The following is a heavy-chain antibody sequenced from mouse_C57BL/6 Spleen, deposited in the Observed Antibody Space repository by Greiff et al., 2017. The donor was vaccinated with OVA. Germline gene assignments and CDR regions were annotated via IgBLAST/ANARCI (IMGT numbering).Heavy chain of an antibody. Sequence: VQLKESGAELVKPGASVKISCKASGYAFSSYWMNWVKQRPGKGLEWIGQIYPGDGDTNYNGKFKGKATLTADKSSSTAYMQLSSLTSEDSAVYFCARRGDYYAMDYWGQGTSVTVSS. V-gene: IGHV1-80*01. J-gene: IGHJ4*01. CDR3: ARRGDYYAMDY. CDR1: GYAFSSYW. CDR2: IYPGDGDT.